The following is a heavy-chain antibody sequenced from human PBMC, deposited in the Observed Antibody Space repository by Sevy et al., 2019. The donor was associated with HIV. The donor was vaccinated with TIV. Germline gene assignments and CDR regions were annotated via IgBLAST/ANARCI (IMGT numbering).Heavy chain of an antibody. Sequence: GGSLRLSCAASGFTFSNYAMSWVRQAPGKGLEWVSVITISGGTTYYADSVKGRFTISRGSSKNTLYLQMNSLRAEDTAVYYCAKDRVSGTYYTGDFDYWGQGTLVTVSS. CDR3: AKDRVSGTYYTGDFDY. D-gene: IGHD3-10*01. J-gene: IGHJ4*02. CDR2: ITISGGTT. CDR1: GFTFSNYA. V-gene: IGHV3-23*01.